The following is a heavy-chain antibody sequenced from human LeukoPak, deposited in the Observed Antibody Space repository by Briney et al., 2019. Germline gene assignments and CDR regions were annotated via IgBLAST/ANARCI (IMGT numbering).Heavy chain of an antibody. CDR1: GYTFTRYG. D-gene: IGHD2-2*01. J-gene: IGHJ6*02. CDR3: ARALGYCSSTSCRFFYGMDV. Sequence: ASVKVSCKASGYTFTRYGISWVRQAPGQGREWMGWISAYNGNTNYAQKLQGRVTMTTDTSTRTAYMELRSLRSDDTAVYYCARALGYCSSTSCRFFYGMDVWGQGTTVTVYS. V-gene: IGHV1-18*01. CDR2: ISAYNGNT.